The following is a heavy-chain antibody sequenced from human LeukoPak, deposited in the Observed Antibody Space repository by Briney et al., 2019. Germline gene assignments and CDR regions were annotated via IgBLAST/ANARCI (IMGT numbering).Heavy chain of an antibody. V-gene: IGHV1-18*01. D-gene: IGHD3-10*01. CDR2: ISAYNGNT. J-gene: IGHJ5*02. CDR3: ARVVRGLGWFDP. CDR1: GYTFTSYG. Sequence: ASVKVSRKASGYTFTSYGISWVRQAPGQGLEWMGWISAYNGNTNYAQKFQGRVTMTRNTSISTAYMELSSLRSDDTAVYYCARVVRGLGWFDPWGQGTLVTVSS.